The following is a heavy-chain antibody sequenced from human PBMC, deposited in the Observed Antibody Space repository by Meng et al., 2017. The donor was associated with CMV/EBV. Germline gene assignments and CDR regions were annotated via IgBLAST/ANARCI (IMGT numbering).Heavy chain of an antibody. CDR3: ARASITGTTYYYYYGMDV. Sequence: SQTLSLTGAVYGGSFSGYYWSWIRQPPGKGLEWIGEINHSGSTNYNPSLKSRVTISVDTSKNQFSLKLSSVTAADTAVYYCARASITGTTYYYYYGMDVWGQGITVTVSS. D-gene: IGHD1-7*01. CDR2: INHSGST. J-gene: IGHJ6*02. V-gene: IGHV4-34*01. CDR1: GGSFSGYY.